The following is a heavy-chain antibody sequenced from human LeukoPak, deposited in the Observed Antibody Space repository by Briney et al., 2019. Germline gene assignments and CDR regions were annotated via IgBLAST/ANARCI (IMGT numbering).Heavy chain of an antibody. CDR2: ISASNGNT. J-gene: IGHJ4*02. D-gene: IGHD1-7*01. Sequence: ASEKVSCKASGYTFTRYGISWVRQAPGQGLQCLGWISASNGNTNYAQKFRDRVTMSTDTSTGTAYLEVRSLTSDDTAVYYCARDHSNWNYAPDFWGQGTLVIVSS. CDR3: ARDHSNWNYAPDF. V-gene: IGHV1-18*01. CDR1: GYTFTRYG.